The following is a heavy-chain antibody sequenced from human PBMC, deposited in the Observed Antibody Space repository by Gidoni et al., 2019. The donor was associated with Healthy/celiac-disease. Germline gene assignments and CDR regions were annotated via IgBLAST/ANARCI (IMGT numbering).Heavy chain of an antibody. CDR3: ARVETYCGGDCHWYFDL. D-gene: IGHD2-21*02. CDR1: GGSISSSSYY. CDR2: IYYSGST. Sequence: QLQLQESGPGLVKPSETLSLTCTVSGGSISSSSYYWGWIRQPPGKGLEWIGSIYYSGSTYYNPSLKSRVTISVDTSKNQFSLKLSSVTAADTAVYYCARVETYCGGDCHWYFDLWGRGTLVTVSS. V-gene: IGHV4-39*01. J-gene: IGHJ2*01.